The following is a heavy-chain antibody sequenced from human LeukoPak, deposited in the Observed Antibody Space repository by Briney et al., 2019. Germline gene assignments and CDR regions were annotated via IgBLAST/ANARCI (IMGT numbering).Heavy chain of an antibody. D-gene: IGHD4-23*01. Sequence: GGSLRLSCAASGFTFSSYWMHWVRQAPGKGLVWVSRINSDGSSTSYADSVKGRFTISRDNAKNTLYLQMNSLRAEDTAVYYCAKVATVVSLQIDYWGQGTLVTVSS. CDR2: INSDGSST. V-gene: IGHV3-74*01. CDR3: AKVATVVSLQIDY. J-gene: IGHJ4*02. CDR1: GFTFSSYW.